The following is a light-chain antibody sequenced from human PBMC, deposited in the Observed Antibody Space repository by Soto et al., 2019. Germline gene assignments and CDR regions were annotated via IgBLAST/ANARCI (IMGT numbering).Light chain of an antibody. Sequence: EVVLTQSPATLSLSQGETATLSCRASQSVSNYLAWYQQKPGQAPRLLIYDTSKSATGIPARFSGSGSGTDFTLTISSLEPEDFAVYYCQQRSGWPPSLTFGGGTKVEIK. CDR3: QQRSGWPPSLT. J-gene: IGKJ4*01. CDR2: DTS. V-gene: IGKV3-11*01. CDR1: QSVSNY.